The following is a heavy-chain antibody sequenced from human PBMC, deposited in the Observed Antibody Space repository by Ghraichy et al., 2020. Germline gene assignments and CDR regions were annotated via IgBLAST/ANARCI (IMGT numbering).Heavy chain of an antibody. V-gene: IGHV3-7*03. CDR3: AREWGSSSPYPTYRFDY. CDR2: IKQDGSAK. CDR1: GFTFSEYW. J-gene: IGHJ4*02. Sequence: GGSLRLSCVASGFTFSEYWMTWVRQAPGKGLEWVANIKQDGSAKYYVDSVEGRFTISRDNAKNSVYLQMDSLRAEDTAVFYCAREWGSSSPYPTYRFDYWGQGALVTVSS. D-gene: IGHD6-6*01.